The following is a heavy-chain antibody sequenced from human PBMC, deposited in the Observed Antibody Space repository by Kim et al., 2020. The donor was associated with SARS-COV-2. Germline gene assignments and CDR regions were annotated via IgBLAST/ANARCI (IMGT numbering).Heavy chain of an antibody. Sequence: SETLSLTCTVSGGSISSSSYYWGWIRQPPGKGLEWIGSIYYSGSTYYNPSLKSRVTISVDTSKNQFSLKLSSVTAADTAVYYCARDVRPKFDYWGQGTL. CDR1: GGSISSSSYY. D-gene: IGHD1-1*01. J-gene: IGHJ4*02. CDR2: IYYSGST. CDR3: ARDVRPKFDY. V-gene: IGHV4-39*07.